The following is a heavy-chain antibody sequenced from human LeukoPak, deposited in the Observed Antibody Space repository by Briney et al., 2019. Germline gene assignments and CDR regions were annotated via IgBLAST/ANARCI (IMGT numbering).Heavy chain of an antibody. V-gene: IGHV3-30*04. D-gene: IGHD1-7*01. CDR3: ARDSGTTRNSRLDY. CDR2: ISYDGSNE. Sequence: GGSLRLSCAASGFTFSSYVMHWVRQAPGKGLEWVAIISYDGSNEYYADSVKGRFTISRDNSKNTLYLQMNSLRAEDTAVYYCARDSGTTRNSRLDYWGQGTLVTVSS. J-gene: IGHJ4*02. CDR1: GFTFSSYV.